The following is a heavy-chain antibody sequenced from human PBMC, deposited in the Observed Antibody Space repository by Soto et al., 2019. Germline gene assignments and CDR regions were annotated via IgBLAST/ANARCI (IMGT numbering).Heavy chain of an antibody. V-gene: IGHV1-69*02. J-gene: IGHJ6*03. Sequence: QVQLVQSGAEVKKPGSSVKVSCKASGGTFSSYTISWVRQAPGQGLEWMGRIIPILGIANYAQKFQSRVTTTADKSTSTAYMELSSLRSEDAAVYYCDIGGRFESEPDFYYMDLWGKGTTVTVSS. CDR3: DIGGRFESEPDFYYMDL. CDR1: GGTFSSYT. CDR2: IIPILGIA. D-gene: IGHD3-10*01.